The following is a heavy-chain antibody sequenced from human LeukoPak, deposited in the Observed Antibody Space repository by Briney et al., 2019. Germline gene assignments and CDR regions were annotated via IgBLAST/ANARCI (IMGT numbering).Heavy chain of an antibody. CDR2: IYYSGST. V-gene: IGHV4-59*01. CDR3: ARFPSRSSSNYFDY. D-gene: IGHD6-13*01. Sequence: SETLSLTCTVSGGSISSYYWSWLRQPPGKGLEWIGYIYYSGSTNYNPSLKSRVTISVDTSKNQFSLKLSSVTAADTAVYYCARFPSRSSSNYFDYWGQGTLVTVSS. CDR1: GGSISSYY. J-gene: IGHJ4*02.